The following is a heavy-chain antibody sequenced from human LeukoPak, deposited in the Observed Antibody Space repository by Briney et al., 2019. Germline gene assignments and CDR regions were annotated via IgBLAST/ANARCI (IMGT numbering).Heavy chain of an antibody. D-gene: IGHD6-19*01. V-gene: IGHV3-53*01. CDR3: ARGSSSGWSDFDY. CDR1: GFTVSRNY. J-gene: IGHJ4*02. Sequence: GGSLRLSCAASGFTVSRNYMSWVRQAPGKGLEWVSVIYSGDSTYYADYVKGRFTISRDNSKNTLYLQMNSLRAEDTAVYYCARGSSSGWSDFDYWGQGTLVTVSS. CDR2: IYSGDST.